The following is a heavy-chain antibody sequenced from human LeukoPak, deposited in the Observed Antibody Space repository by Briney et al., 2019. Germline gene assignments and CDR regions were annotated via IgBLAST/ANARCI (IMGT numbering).Heavy chain of an antibody. D-gene: IGHD6-13*01. CDR3: ARVEQLGGWFDP. J-gene: IGHJ5*02. CDR2: IYYSGST. Sequence: SETLSLTCTVSGGPISSYYWSWIRQPPGKGLEWIGYIYYSGSTNYNPSLKSRVTISVDTSKNQFSLKLSSVTAADTAVYYCARVEQLGGWFDPWGQGTLVTVSS. CDR1: GGPISSYY. V-gene: IGHV4-59*08.